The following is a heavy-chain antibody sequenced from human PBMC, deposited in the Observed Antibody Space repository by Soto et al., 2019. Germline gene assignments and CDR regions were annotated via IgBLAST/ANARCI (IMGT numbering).Heavy chain of an antibody. V-gene: IGHV3-30*18. J-gene: IGHJ4*02. Sequence: GGSLRLSCAASGFTFNIYGMHWVRQAPDKGLEWVALISYDGSNQYYADSVKGRFTISRDNSKNTLFLQMNSLRADDTAVYYCAKDQASGQGAFDSWGQGTLVTVSS. CDR3: AKDQASGQGAFDS. CDR2: ISYDGSNQ. CDR1: GFTFNIYG.